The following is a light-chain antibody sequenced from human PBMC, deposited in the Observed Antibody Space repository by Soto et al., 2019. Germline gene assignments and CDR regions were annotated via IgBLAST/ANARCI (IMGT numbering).Light chain of an antibody. CDR3: QQRSLLFT. CDR1: QSVGSP. V-gene: IGKV3-11*01. Sequence: EIVLTQSPATLPLSPGERATLSCRTSQSVGSPLAWYQQKPGQPPRLLIYDSSNRATGIPGRFSGSGSGTDFTLTISSLEPADFAVYYCQQRSLLFTFGGGTKVDIK. J-gene: IGKJ4*01. CDR2: DSS.